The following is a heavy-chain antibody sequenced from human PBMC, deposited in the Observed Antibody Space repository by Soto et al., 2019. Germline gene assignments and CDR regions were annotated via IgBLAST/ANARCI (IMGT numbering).Heavy chain of an antibody. Sequence: PGESLKISCKGSGYSVTSYWIGWVRPMPGKGLEWMGIIYPGDSDTRYSPSFQGQVTISADKSISTAYLQWSSLKASDTAMYYCARRLYSVWYGSSGYFDYFAYWGQGTLVTVSS. D-gene: IGHD3-22*01. CDR1: GYSVTSYW. J-gene: IGHJ4*02. CDR3: ARRLYSVWYGSSGYFDYFAY. V-gene: IGHV5-51*01. CDR2: IYPGDSDT.